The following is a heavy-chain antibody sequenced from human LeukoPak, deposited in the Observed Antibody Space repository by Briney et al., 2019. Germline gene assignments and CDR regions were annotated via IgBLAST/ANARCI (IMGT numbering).Heavy chain of an antibody. J-gene: IGHJ4*02. Sequence: ASVKVSCKASGYTFTGYYMHWVRQAPGQGLEWMGWINPNSGGTNYAQKFQGRVTMTRDTSISTAYMELSRLRSDDTAVYYCARDEGTAMVFDYWGQGTLVTVSS. CDR2: INPNSGGT. CDR3: ARDEGTAMVFDY. D-gene: IGHD5-18*01. CDR1: GYTFTGYY. V-gene: IGHV1-2*02.